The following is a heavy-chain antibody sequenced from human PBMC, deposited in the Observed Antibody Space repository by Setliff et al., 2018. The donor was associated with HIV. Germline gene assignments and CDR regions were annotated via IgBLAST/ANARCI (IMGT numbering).Heavy chain of an antibody. CDR2: IYHSGST. D-gene: IGHD3-22*01. J-gene: IGHJ4*02. V-gene: IGHV4-38-2*01. CDR3: ARLQGSSGPLFDY. Sequence: PSETLSLTCAVSGYSISSDYYWSWNRQPPGKGLEWIVSIYHSGSTYYNPALKSRVTISVDTSKNHFSLKLRSVTAADTAVYYCARLQGSSGPLFDYWGQGTLVTVSS. CDR1: GYSISSDYY.